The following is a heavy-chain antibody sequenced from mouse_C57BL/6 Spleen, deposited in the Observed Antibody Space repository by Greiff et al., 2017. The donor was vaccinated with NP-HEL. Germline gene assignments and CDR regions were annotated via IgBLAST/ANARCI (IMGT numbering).Heavy chain of an antibody. CDR3: ARNFLDY. V-gene: IGHV5-17*01. J-gene: IGHJ2*01. CDR2: ISSGSSTI. CDR1: GFTFSDYG. Sequence: EVQLQQSGGGLVKPGGSLKLSCAASGFTFSDYGMHWVRQAPEKGLEWVAYISSGSSTIYYADTVKGRFTISRDNAKNTLFLQMASLRSEDTAMYYCARNFLDYWGQGTTLTVSS.